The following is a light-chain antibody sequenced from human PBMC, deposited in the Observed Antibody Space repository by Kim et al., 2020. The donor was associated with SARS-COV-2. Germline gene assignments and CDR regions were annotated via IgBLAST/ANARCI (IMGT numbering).Light chain of an antibody. CDR2: DVR. V-gene: IGLV2-14*03. CDR3: SSYTRNSGTLDV. J-gene: IGLJ1*01. Sequence: SITISCTGTSSDVGGYDYVSLYQQHPGTAPKLMIYDVRNRPSGVSSRFSGSKSGNTASLTISGLQAEDEADYYCSSYTRNSGTLDVFGTGTKVTVL. CDR1: SSDVGGYDY.